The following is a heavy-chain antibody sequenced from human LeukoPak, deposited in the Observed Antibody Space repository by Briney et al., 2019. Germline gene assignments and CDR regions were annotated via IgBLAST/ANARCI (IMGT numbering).Heavy chain of an antibody. Sequence: GGALRLSRTASGFTFSSYWMNLVRQAPGKGPEWVANIKQDGSERYYVDSVKGRFTISRDNAKKSLYLQMNSLRAEDTAVYYCARETEMANLDYWGQGTLVTVSS. V-gene: IGHV3-7*04. D-gene: IGHD5-24*01. J-gene: IGHJ4*02. CDR3: ARETEMANLDY. CDR1: GFTFSSYW. CDR2: IKQDGSER.